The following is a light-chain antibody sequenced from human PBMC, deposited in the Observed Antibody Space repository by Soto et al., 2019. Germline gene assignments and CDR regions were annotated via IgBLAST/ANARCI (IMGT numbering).Light chain of an antibody. CDR3: QQSYSTPPIT. Sequence: DIQMNQPPPPQSASLGDTVPITSRESQSIRRHLDWYQQKPGKAPKLLIYPASSLQSGVPSRFSGSGSGTDFTLTISDLQSEDFAIYYCQQSYSTPPITFGQGTRLEI. J-gene: IGKJ5*01. V-gene: IGKV1-39*01. CDR1: QSIRRH. CDR2: PAS.